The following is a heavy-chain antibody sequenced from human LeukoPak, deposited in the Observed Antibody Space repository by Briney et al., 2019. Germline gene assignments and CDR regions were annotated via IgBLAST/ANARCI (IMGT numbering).Heavy chain of an antibody. Sequence: GGSLRLSCAVSGFTFSTSNMNWVRQAPGKGLEWVSSITSGSSNIFYADSVKGRFTISRDNAKNPLYLQMNSLRAEDTAVYYCARYSGTYRDYWGQGTLVTVSS. CDR2: ITSGSSNI. D-gene: IGHD1-26*01. CDR3: ARYSGTYRDY. J-gene: IGHJ4*02. V-gene: IGHV3-21*01. CDR1: GFTFSTSN.